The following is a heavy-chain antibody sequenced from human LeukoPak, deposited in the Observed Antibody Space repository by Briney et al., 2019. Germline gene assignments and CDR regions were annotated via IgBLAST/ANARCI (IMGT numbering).Heavy chain of an antibody. Sequence: ASVKVSCKTSGYSFSSYDISWVRQAPGQGLEWMGWISIYKGNTNYAQKFQGRVTMTRDTSTNTAYMELRSLRSDDTAVYYCAREETHHVYYGMDVWGQGTMVTVSS. D-gene: IGHD1-14*01. J-gene: IGHJ6*02. CDR2: ISIYKGNT. CDR1: GYSFSSYD. V-gene: IGHV1-18*01. CDR3: AREETHHVYYGMDV.